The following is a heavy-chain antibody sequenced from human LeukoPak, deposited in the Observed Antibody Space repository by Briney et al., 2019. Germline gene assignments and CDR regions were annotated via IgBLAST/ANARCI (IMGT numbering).Heavy chain of an antibody. J-gene: IGHJ4*02. D-gene: IGHD1-26*01. CDR2: IYYSGST. CDR3: ARGRPYSGGYHLDY. Sequence: PSETLSLTCTASGDSTSSDRYYGGWVRQPPGKGLEWIGNIYYSGSTYYNPSLKSRVTTSVDTSKNQFFLKLNSVTAADTAVYYCARGRPYSGGYHLDYWGQGTLVTVS. CDR1: GDSTSSDRYY. V-gene: IGHV4-39*02.